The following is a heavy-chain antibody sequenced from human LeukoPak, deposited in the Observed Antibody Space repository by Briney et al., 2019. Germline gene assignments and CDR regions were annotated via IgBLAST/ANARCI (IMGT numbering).Heavy chain of an antibody. CDR2: IYYSGST. CDR3: ARMVGATFDY. J-gene: IGHJ4*02. Sequence: SETLSLTCTASGGSISSYYWIWIRQPPGKGLEWIGYIYYSGSTNYNPSLKSRVTISVDTSKNQFSLKLSSVTAADTAVYYCARMVGATFDYWGQGTLVTVSS. CDR1: GGSISSYY. D-gene: IGHD1-26*01. V-gene: IGHV4-59*01.